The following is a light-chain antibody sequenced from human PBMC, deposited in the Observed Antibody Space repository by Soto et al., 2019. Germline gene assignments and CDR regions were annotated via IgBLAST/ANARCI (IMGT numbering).Light chain of an antibody. J-gene: IGKJ1*01. V-gene: IGKV1-39*01. Sequence: DIPMTQSPSSLSASVGDRVTISCRASQTINTYVNWYHQKPGTDPKLLIYAASSLHSGVTTRFSGSGSVTYFTLTISSLQPEDFATNYCQQSFSTPRTFGQGTKVEIK. CDR3: QQSFSTPRT. CDR2: AAS. CDR1: QTINTY.